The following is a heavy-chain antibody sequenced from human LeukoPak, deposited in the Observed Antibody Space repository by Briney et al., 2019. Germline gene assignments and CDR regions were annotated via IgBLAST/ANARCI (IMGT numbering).Heavy chain of an antibody. J-gene: IGHJ6*02. D-gene: IGHD3-10*01. CDR1: GYTFTACG. Sequence: GETLKISGKASGYTFTACGNVWVRQTPGKNIECMGVIFPRDSDVRYSPSFQGQVTISADKSTNTAYLHWGSLKASDSAMYYCVRSLPGTLLRGYGMDVWGPGTTVTVS. V-gene: IGHV5-51*01. CDR2: IFPRDSDV. CDR3: VRSLPGTLLRGYGMDV.